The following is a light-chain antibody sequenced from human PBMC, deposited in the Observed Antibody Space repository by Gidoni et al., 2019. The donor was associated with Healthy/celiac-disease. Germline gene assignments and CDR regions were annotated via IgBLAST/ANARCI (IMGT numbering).Light chain of an antibody. CDR1: QGISSW. V-gene: IGKV1-12*01. Sequence: IHLKKSVSSVSASVGDRVTITCRASQGISSWLAWYQQKPGKAPKLLIYAASSLQSRVPSRFSGSGSGTECTLTISSLEPEDFATYYCQQANSFPPLTFGGGTKVEIK. J-gene: IGKJ4*01. CDR3: QQANSFPPLT. CDR2: AAS.